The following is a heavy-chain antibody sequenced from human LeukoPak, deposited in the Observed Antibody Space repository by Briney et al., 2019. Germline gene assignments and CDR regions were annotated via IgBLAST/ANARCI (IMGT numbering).Heavy chain of an antibody. Sequence: SETLSLTCIVTGGSIGDYYWSWIQQAPGRGLEWIAYMHYSGIQNYNPSLKSRATVSIATSINQFSLRVDSVTAADTAVYYCARHGGSAFYFHHQRAFDIWGQGTVVTVSS. J-gene: IGHJ3*02. CDR2: MHYSGIQ. CDR1: GGSIGDYY. D-gene: IGHD3-10*01. CDR3: ARHGGSAFYFHHQRAFDI. V-gene: IGHV4-59*08.